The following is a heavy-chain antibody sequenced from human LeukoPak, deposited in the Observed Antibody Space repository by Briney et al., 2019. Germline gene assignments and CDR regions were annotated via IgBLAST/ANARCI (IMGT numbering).Heavy chain of an antibody. CDR2: IKQDGSEK. CDR1: GFTFSSYW. D-gene: IGHD5-12*01. CDR3: ARSPTRGYSGYDKYYFDY. V-gene: IGHV3-7*01. J-gene: IGHJ4*02. Sequence: PGGSLRLSCAASGFTFSSYWMSWVRQAPGKGLEWVANIKQDGSEKYYVDSVKGRITISRDNAKNSLYLQMNSLRAEDTAVYYCARSPTRGYSGYDKYYFDYWGQGTLVTVSS.